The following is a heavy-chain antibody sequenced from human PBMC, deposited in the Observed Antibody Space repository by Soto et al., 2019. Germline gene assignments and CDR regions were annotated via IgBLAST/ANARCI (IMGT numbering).Heavy chain of an antibody. CDR1: GGSVSSGSYY. V-gene: IGHV4-61*01. CDR2: IYYSGST. J-gene: IGHJ6*02. CDR3: ASDRIQLWKRDYCYYGMDV. Sequence: SETLSLTCTVSGGSVSSGSYYWSWIRQPPGKGLEWIGYIYYSGSTNYNPSLKSRVTISVDTSKNQFSLKLSSVTAADTAVYYCASDRIQLWKRDYCYYGMDVWGQGTAVTVSS. D-gene: IGHD5-18*01.